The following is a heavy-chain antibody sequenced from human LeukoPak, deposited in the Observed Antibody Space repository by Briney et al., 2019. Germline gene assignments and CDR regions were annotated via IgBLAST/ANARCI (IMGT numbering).Heavy chain of an antibody. J-gene: IGHJ4*02. CDR2: IYKTGST. V-gene: IGHV4-31*03. Sequence: PSQTLSLTCTDSGDSITSGGYYWSWIRQRPGKGLEWIGYIYKTGSTYYNPSLKSRVTMSVDTSRNQFSLKVNSVTAADTAVYYCARDVLRWGQGTLVTVSS. CDR3: ARDVLR. CDR1: GDSITSGGYY.